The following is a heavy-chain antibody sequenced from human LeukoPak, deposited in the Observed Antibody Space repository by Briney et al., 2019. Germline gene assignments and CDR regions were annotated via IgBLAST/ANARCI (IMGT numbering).Heavy chain of an antibody. J-gene: IGHJ5*02. V-gene: IGHV1-18*01. CDR3: ARGGASSSWYSEDNWFDP. Sequence: GASVKVSCKASGYTFITYGISWVRQAPGQGLEWMGWISAYNGNSNYAQKLQGRATMTTDTSTSTAYMELRSLRSDDTAVYYCARGGASSSWYSEDNWFDPWGQGTLVTVSS. D-gene: IGHD6-13*01. CDR2: ISAYNGNS. CDR1: GYTFITYG.